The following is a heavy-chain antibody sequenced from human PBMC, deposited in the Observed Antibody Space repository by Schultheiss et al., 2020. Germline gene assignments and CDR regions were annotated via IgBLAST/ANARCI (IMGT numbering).Heavy chain of an antibody. CDR2: IYTSGST. D-gene: IGHD2-2*02. Sequence: SQTLSLTCAVSGGSISSGGYSWSWIRQPAGKGLEWIGRIYTSGSTNYNPSLKSRVTMSVDTSKNQFSLKLSSVTAADTAVYYCARRLGYCSSTSCYNFWFDPWGQGTLVTVSS. J-gene: IGHJ5*02. CDR1: GGSISSGGYS. V-gene: IGHV4-61*02. CDR3: ARRLGYCSSTSCYNFWFDP.